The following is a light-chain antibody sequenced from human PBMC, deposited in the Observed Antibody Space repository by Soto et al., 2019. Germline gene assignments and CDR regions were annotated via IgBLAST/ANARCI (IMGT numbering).Light chain of an antibody. CDR1: QSVGSK. J-gene: IGKJ4*01. CDR2: SAS. CDR3: QQYNNWPPT. V-gene: IGKV3-15*01. Sequence: DTLMTQSPVTLSVSPGERATLACRASQSVGSKLAWYQQKHGQAPRLLIHSASTRATGVPARFSGSGSGTNFTLTISSPQSENLGVYYCQQYNNWPPTFGGGTKVEIK.